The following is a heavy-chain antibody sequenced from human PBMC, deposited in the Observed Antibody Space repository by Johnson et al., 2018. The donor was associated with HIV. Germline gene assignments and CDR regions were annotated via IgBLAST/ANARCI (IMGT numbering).Heavy chain of an antibody. Sequence: VQLVESGGGVVQPGRSLRLSCAASGFTFSSYAMHWVRQAPGKGLEWVAVISYDGSNKYYADSVKGRFTISRDNSKNTLYLQMNSLRAEDTAVYYCARVSRSGYYLVRVFDIWGQGTMVTVSS. CDR3: ARVSRSGYYLVRVFDI. CDR2: ISYDGSNK. D-gene: IGHD3-3*01. V-gene: IGHV3-30-3*01. CDR1: GFTFSSYA. J-gene: IGHJ3*02.